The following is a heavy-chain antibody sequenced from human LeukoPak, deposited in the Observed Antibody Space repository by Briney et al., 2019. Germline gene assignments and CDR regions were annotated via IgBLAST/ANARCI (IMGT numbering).Heavy chain of an antibody. CDR2: INHSGST. J-gene: IGHJ3*02. CDR1: GGSFSGYY. D-gene: IGHD3-22*01. V-gene: IGHV4-34*01. Sequence: PSETLSLTCAVYGGSFSGYYWSWIRQPPGKGLEWIGEINHSGSTNYNPSLKSRVTISVDTSKNQFSLKLSSVTAADTAVYYCAKEEGVVTPSPFDIWGQGTMVTVSS. CDR3: AKEEGVVTPSPFDI.